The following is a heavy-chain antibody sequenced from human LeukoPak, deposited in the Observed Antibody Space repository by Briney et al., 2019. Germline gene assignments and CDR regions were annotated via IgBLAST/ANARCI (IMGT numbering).Heavy chain of an antibody. Sequence: GGSLRLSCAASGFTFSSYAMSWVRQAPGKGLEWVSAISGSGDSTYYADSVKGRFIISRDNSKNTLYLQMNSLRAEDTAVYYCAKVLLWFGEYDNWGQGTLVTVSS. CDR1: GFTFSSYA. V-gene: IGHV3-23*01. D-gene: IGHD3-10*01. CDR2: ISGSGDST. J-gene: IGHJ4*02. CDR3: AKVLLWFGEYDN.